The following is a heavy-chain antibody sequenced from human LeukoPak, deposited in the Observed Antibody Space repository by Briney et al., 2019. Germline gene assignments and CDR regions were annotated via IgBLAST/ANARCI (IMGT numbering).Heavy chain of an antibody. CDR2: IYTSGST. Sequence: SETLSLTCTVSGGSISSYYWSWIRQPAGKGLEGIGRIYTSGSTNYNPSLKSRVTMSVDTSKNQFSPKLSSVTAADTAVYYCARDRARYCSGGSCYMLDYWGQGTLVTVSS. J-gene: IGHJ4*02. V-gene: IGHV4-4*07. CDR1: GGSISSYY. D-gene: IGHD2-15*01. CDR3: ARDRARYCSGGSCYMLDY.